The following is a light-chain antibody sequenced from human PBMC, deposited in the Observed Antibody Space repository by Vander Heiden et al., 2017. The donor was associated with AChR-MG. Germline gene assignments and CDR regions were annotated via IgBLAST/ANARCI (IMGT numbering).Light chain of an antibody. V-gene: IGLV2-14*01. Sequence: QSALTQPASVSGSPGQSITISCTGTSSDVGGYNYVSWNQQHPGKAPKLTIYDVNKRPSGVSNRFSGSKSGNTASLTISGLQAEDEADYYCSSYTSSNTYVFGTGTKVIVL. CDR1: SSDVGGYNY. CDR2: DVN. J-gene: IGLJ1*01. CDR3: SSYTSSNTYV.